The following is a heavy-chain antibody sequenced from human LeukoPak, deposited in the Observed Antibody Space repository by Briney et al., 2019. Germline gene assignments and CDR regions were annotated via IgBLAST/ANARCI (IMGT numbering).Heavy chain of an antibody. D-gene: IGHD3-22*01. CDR1: GFTFDDYA. Sequence: GGSLRLSCAASGFTFDDYAMHWVRHAPGKGLEWVSGISWNSGSIGYADSVKGRFTISRDNAKNSLYLQMNSLRAEDTALYYCAKAYYYDSSGYYYVPHFDYWGQGTLVTVSS. J-gene: IGHJ4*02. V-gene: IGHV3-9*01. CDR3: AKAYYYDSSGYYYVPHFDY. CDR2: ISWNSGSI.